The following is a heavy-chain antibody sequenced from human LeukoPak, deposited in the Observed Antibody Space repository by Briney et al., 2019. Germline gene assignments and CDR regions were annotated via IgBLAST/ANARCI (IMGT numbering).Heavy chain of an antibody. CDR3: ARQWAAAGTSEIDY. CDR1: GYTFTSYA. Sequence: ASVKVSCKASGYTFTSYAMNWVRQAPGQGLEWMGWINTNTGNPTYAQGFTGRFVFSLDTSVSTAYLQISSLKAEDTAVYYCARQWAAAGTSEIDYWGQGTLVTVSS. V-gene: IGHV7-4-1*02. J-gene: IGHJ4*02. D-gene: IGHD6-13*01. CDR2: INTNTGNP.